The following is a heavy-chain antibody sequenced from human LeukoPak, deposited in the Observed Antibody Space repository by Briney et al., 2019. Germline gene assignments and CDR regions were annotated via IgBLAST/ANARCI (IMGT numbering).Heavy chain of an antibody. CDR1: GGSISSSSYY. CDR3: ARDAGRDGYNGIDY. D-gene: IGHD5-24*01. Sequence: SETLSLTCTVSGGSISSSSYYWGWLRQPPGKGLEWIGSIYYSGSTYYNPSLKSRVTISVDTSKNQFSLKLSSVTAADTAVYYCARDAGRDGYNGIDYWGQGTLVTVSS. V-gene: IGHV4-39*07. J-gene: IGHJ4*02. CDR2: IYYSGST.